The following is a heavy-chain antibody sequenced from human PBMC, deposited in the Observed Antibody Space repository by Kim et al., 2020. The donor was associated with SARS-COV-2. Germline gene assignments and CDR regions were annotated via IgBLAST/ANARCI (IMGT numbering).Heavy chain of an antibody. V-gene: IGHV3-30*03. D-gene: IGHD1-26*01. Sequence: GGSLRLSCAASGLTFSTFGMHWVRQAPGKGLEWVAVISYDGTKNYYADSVKGRFTISRDNSKNTLYLQMNSLRAEDTAVYYCQLSGVSHSYYFYAMDVWGHGTTVTVSS. CDR2: ISYDGTKN. J-gene: IGHJ6*02. CDR1: GLTFSTFG. CDR3: QLSGVSHSYYFYAMDV.